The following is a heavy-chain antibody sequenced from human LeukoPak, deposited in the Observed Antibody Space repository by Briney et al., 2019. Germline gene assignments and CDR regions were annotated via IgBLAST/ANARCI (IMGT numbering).Heavy chain of an antibody. J-gene: IGHJ4*02. CDR2: ISYDGSNK. CDR1: GFTFSSYA. D-gene: IGHD5-18*01. CDR3: ARGGVYSYGYWCYFDY. Sequence: GGSLRLSCAASGFTFSSYAMHWVRQAPGKGLEWVAVISYDGSNKYYADSVKGRFTISRDNSKNTLYLQMNSLRAEDTAVYYCARGGVYSYGYWCYFDYWGQGTLVTVSS. V-gene: IGHV3-30-3*01.